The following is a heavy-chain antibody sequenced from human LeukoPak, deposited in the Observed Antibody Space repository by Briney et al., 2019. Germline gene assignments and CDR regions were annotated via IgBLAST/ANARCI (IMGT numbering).Heavy chain of an antibody. CDR2: ISAYNGNT. CDR3: ARAVYYYGSGRRGNAFDI. CDR1: GYTFTSYG. D-gene: IGHD3-10*01. Sequence: ASVKVSCKASGYTFTSYGISWVRQAPGQGLEWMGWISAYNGNTNYAQKLQARVTMTTDTSTSTAYMELRSLRSDDTAVYYCARAVYYYGSGRRGNAFDIWGQGTMVTVSS. V-gene: IGHV1-18*01. J-gene: IGHJ3*02.